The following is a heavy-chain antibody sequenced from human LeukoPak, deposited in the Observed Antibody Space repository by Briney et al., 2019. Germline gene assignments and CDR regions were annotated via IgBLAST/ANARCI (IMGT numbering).Heavy chain of an antibody. D-gene: IGHD3-10*01. CDR1: GFPFSTYG. CDR3: AKVAKYYYGSETYYFFEH. V-gene: IGHV3-23*01. J-gene: IGHJ4*02. Sequence: GGSLRLSCAASGFPFSTYGMNWVRQAPGKGLEWVSGISPTGDITYYADSVMGRFTISRDNAKNSLYLQMNSLRVEDTAVYYCAKVAKYYYGSETYYFFEHWGQGTPVTASS. CDR2: ISPTGDIT.